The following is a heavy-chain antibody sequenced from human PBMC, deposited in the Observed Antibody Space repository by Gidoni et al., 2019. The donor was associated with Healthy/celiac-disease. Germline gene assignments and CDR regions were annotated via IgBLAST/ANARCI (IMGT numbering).Heavy chain of an antibody. J-gene: IGHJ4*02. V-gene: IGHV4-39*01. Sequence: QLQLQESGPGLVKPSETLSLTCTLSGGSLSSSSYYWGWIRQPPGKGLEWIGSIYYGGSTYYNPYLKSRVTISVDTSKNQFSLKLSSVNAADTAVYYCASSSGQGIAAAGLDYWGQGTLVTVSS. CDR2: IYYGGST. CDR3: ASSSGQGIAAAGLDY. D-gene: IGHD6-13*01. CDR1: GGSLSSSSYY.